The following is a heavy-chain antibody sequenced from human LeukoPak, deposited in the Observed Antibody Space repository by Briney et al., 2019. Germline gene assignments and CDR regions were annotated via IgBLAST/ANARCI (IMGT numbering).Heavy chain of an antibody. Sequence: GGSLRLSCAASGFTFSNAWMSWVRQAPGKGLEWVGRIKSKTDGGTTDYAAPVKGRFTISRDDSKNTLYLQMNSLKTEDTAVHYCTTPSASGSYHYYYGMDVWGQGTTVTVSS. CDR3: TTPSASGSYHYYYGMDV. CDR2: IKSKTDGGTT. V-gene: IGHV3-15*01. CDR1: GFTFSNAW. J-gene: IGHJ6*02. D-gene: IGHD3-10*01.